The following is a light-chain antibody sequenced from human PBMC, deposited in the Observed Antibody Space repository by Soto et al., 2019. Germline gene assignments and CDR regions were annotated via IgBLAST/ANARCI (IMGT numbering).Light chain of an antibody. CDR3: CSYAGIYTLV. Sequence: QSALTQPASVSGSPGQSITISCTGTSSDVGGYNYVSWYQHHPGKAPKLMIFNVNERPSGVPARFSGSKSGNTASLTISGLQAEDEADYYCCSYAGIYTLVFGGGTKLTVL. V-gene: IGLV2-11*01. CDR1: SSDVGGYNY. CDR2: NVN. J-gene: IGLJ2*01.